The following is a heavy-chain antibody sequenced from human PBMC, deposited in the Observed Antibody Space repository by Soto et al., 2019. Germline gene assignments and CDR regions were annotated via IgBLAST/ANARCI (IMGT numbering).Heavy chain of an antibody. Sequence: DVQLLESGGGLVQPGGSLRLSCAASGFTFSNYGMNWVRQAPGKGLEWVSAITGSGVITYYADSVKGRFTISRDNSKNTLSLQMNSLRADDTAIYYCALGTYVGDRYAFDIWGQGTMVTVSS. V-gene: IGHV3-23*01. CDR3: ALGTYVGDRYAFDI. D-gene: IGHD2-21*02. CDR1: GFTFSNYG. J-gene: IGHJ3*02. CDR2: ITGSGVIT.